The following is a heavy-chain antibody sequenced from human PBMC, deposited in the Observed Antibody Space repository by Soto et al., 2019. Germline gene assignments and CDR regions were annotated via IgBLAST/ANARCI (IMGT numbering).Heavy chain of an antibody. CDR2: ISSNSAYI. J-gene: IGHJ5*02. CDR3: TRDESRDSSARGWFDP. V-gene: IGHV3-21*01. Sequence: PGGSLRLSCAASGFTFRSFTMNWVLQAPGKGLEWVSTISSNSAYIYYTDALRGRFTISRDNAKNSLHLQMNSLRAEDTAVYYCTRDESRDSSARGWFDPWGSGTLVTVSS. D-gene: IGHD6-13*01. CDR1: GFTFRSFT.